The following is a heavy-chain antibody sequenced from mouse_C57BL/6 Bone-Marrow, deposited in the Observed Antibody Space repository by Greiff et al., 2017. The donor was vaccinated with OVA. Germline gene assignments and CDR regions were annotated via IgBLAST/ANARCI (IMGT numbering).Heavy chain of an antibody. J-gene: IGHJ4*01. D-gene: IGHD1-1*01. CDR3: ARGIYYYGSSYGYAMDY. Sequence: VQLQQPGAELVKPGASVKMSCKASGYTFTSYWITWVKQRPGQGLEWIGDIYPGSGSTNYNEKFKSKATLTVDTSSSTAYMQLSSLTPEDSAVYYCARGIYYYGSSYGYAMDYWGQGTSVTVSS. CDR2: IYPGSGST. V-gene: IGHV1-55*01. CDR1: GYTFTSYW.